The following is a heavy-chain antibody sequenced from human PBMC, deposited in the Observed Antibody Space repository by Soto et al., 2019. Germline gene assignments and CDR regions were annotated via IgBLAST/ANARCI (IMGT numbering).Heavy chain of an antibody. V-gene: IGHV4-59*01. J-gene: IGHJ6*02. CDR3: AREGRLSNYYQYGMDV. D-gene: IGHD2-15*01. CDR1: GGSISSYY. CDR2: IYYSGST. Sequence: TSETLSLTCTVSGGSISSYYWSWIRQPPGKGLEWIGYIYYSGSTNYNPSLKSRVTISVDTSKNQFSLKLSSVTAADTAVYYCAREGRLSNYYQYGMDVWGQGTTVTVSS.